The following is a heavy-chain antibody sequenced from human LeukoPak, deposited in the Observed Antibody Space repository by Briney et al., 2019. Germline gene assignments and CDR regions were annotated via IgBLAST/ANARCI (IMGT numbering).Heavy chain of an antibody. CDR1: GYTFTGYF. D-gene: IGHD3-10*01. CDR2: INPNSGGP. V-gene: IGHV1-2*02. Sequence: VASVTVSCKASGYTFTGYFLHWVRQAPGQGLEWMGWINPNSGGPNYAREFQGRVTTTRDTSISTAYMVLSSLRSDDTAVYYCARICTSGSFYCYWGQGTLVTVSS. CDR3: ARICTSGSFYCY. J-gene: IGHJ4*02.